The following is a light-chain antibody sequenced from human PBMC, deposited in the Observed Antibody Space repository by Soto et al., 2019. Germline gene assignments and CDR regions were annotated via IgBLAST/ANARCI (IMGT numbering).Light chain of an antibody. J-gene: IGKJ1*01. Sequence: DIQMTHSPSSLSASVGDRVTITCRASQSISSYLNWYQQKPGKAPKLLIYAASSLQSGVPSRFSGSGSGTYFTLTISSLQPEDFATYYCKQSYSSLWTFVQGIKV. CDR1: QSISSY. CDR2: AAS. CDR3: KQSYSSLWT. V-gene: IGKV1-39*01.